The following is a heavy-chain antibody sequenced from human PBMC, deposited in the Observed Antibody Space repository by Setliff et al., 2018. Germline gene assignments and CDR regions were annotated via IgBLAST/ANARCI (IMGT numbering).Heavy chain of an antibody. J-gene: IGHJ4*02. D-gene: IGHD6-6*01. CDR1: GFTFSSYA. CDR2: ISKDDTKK. CDR3: ARGSSSYDY. Sequence: GSLRLSCAASGFTFSSYAMYWVRQAPGKGLEWVAVISKDDTKKYLADSVKGRFTISRDNAKNSLYLQMNSLRAEDTAVYYCARGSSSYDYWGQGTLVTVSS. V-gene: IGHV3-30*04.